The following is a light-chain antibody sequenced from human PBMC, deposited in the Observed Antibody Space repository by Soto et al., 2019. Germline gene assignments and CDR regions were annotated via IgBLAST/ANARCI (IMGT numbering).Light chain of an antibody. CDR3: QQYNNWPRT. CDR2: GAS. CDR1: QSVSSN. Sequence: EIVMTQSPATLSVSPGERGTLSCRASQSVSSNLAWYQQKPGQAHRLLIYGASNRATGIPARFSGSGSGTEFTLTISSLQSEDFAVYYGQQYNNWPRTFGQGTKVEIK. V-gene: IGKV3-15*01. J-gene: IGKJ1*01.